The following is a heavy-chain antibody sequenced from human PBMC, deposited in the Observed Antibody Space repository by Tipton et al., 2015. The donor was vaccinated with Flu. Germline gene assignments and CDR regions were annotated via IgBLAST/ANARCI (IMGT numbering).Heavy chain of an antibody. CDR2: IYTTGSV. J-gene: IGHJ4*02. V-gene: IGHV4-61*02. CDR1: GGFITSGSYY. D-gene: IGHD3-10*01. Sequence: TLSLTCSISGGFITSGSYYWSWIRQSAGRGLEWIGRIYTTGSVNYNPSLRGRVTIAGDTSRNHFSLQLTSVTAADTAVYFCARSPSYSGSGIYPYYFDDLGQVTLVTVAS. CDR3: ARSPSYSGSGIYPYYFDD.